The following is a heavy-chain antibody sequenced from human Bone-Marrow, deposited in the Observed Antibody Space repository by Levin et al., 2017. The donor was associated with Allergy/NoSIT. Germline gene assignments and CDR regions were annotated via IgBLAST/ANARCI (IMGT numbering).Heavy chain of an antibody. CDR1: GYTFTSYD. J-gene: IGHJ4*02. CDR2: MNPNSGNT. Sequence: VASVKVSCKASGYTFTSYDINWVRQATGQGLEWMGWMNPNSGNTGYAQKFQGRVTMTRNTSISTAYLELSSLRSEDTAVYYCAKNLPLTGDLDDWGQGTLVTVSS. V-gene: IGHV1-8*01. D-gene: IGHD7-27*01. CDR3: AKNLPLTGDLDD.